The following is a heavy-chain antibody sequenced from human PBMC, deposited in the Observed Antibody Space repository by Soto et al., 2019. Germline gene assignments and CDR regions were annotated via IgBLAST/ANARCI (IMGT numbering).Heavy chain of an antibody. V-gene: IGHV4-39*01. D-gene: IGHD6-13*01. J-gene: IGHJ4*02. CDR1: GGSISSSIYY. CDR3: ARVNFEQQLTHFDY. Sequence: SETLSLTCTVSGGSISSSIYYGGWIRRPPGKGLEWIGSIFYSGSTYYNPSLKSRVTISVDTSKNQFSLQLNSVTPEDTAVYYCARVNFEQQLTHFDYWGQGILVTVS. CDR2: IFYSGST.